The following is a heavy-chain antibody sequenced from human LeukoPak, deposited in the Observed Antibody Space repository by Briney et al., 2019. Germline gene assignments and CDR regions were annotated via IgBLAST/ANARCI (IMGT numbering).Heavy chain of an antibody. V-gene: IGHV3-7*01. CDR1: RFTFSSYW. D-gene: IGHD4-23*01. Sequence: GGSLRLSCAASRFTFSSYWMSWVRQAPGKGLEWVANIKQDGSEKYYVDSVKGRFTISRDNTKKSLYLQMNSLRAEDTAVYYCARDWRDYGGNPPFDYWGQGTLVTVSS. CDR3: ARDWRDYGGNPPFDY. CDR2: IKQDGSEK. J-gene: IGHJ4*02.